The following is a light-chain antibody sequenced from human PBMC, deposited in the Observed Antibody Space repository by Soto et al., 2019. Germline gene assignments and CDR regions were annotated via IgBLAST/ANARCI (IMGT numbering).Light chain of an antibody. CDR2: DVS. CDR3: SSYTDRNNLV. J-gene: IGLJ1*01. V-gene: IGLV2-8*01. CDR1: SSDIGGYDS. Sequence: QSVLTQSPSSSWSPGQSVTISCTVTSSDIGGYDSVSWYQQHPGKAPKVMIYDVSKRPSGVPDRFSGSKSGNTASLTVSALQAEDEADYYCSSYTDRNNLVFGTGTKVTVL.